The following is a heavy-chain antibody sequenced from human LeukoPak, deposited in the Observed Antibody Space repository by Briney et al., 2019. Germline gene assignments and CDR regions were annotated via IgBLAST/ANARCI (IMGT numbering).Heavy chain of an antibody. CDR3: ARDTYDFWSESYYMDV. CDR2: IYSGGST. D-gene: IGHD3-3*01. V-gene: IGHV3-66*01. Sequence: PGGSLRLSCAASGFTASSNYMSWVRQAPGTGLEWVSVIYSGGSTYYADSVKGRFTISRDNAKNSLYLQMNSLRVEDTALYYCARDTYDFWSESYYMDVWGKGTTVTVSS. CDR1: GFTASSNY. J-gene: IGHJ6*03.